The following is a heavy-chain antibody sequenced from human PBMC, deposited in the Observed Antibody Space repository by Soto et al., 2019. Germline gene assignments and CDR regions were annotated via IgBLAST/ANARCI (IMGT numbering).Heavy chain of an antibody. CDR3: ARAAGIMTRGFHGMDV. CDR2: ISSTASTI. J-gene: IGHJ6*02. D-gene: IGHD3-10*01. V-gene: IGHV3-48*03. Sequence: EVQLVESGGGLVQPGGSLRLSCAASGFAFSSYEMNWVRQSPGKGLEWLSYISSTASTIHYADSVKGRFTISRDNANNSGYLQMNSLPADDSAVYYCARAAGIMTRGFHGMDVWGQGTTVTVSS. CDR1: GFAFSSYE.